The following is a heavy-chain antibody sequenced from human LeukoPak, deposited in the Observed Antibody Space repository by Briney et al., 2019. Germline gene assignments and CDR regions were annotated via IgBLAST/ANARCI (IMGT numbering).Heavy chain of an antibody. CDR1: GYTFTSYD. J-gene: IGHJ4*02. CDR2: MNPNSGNT. D-gene: IGHD3-10*01. CDR3: ARFNGRGVSNDY. Sequence: ASVKVSCKASGYTFTSYDINWVRQAPGQGLEWMGWMNPNSGNTGYAQKFQGRVTMTRNTSISTAYMELSSLRSEDTAVYYCARFNGRGVSNDYWGQGTLVTVSA. V-gene: IGHV1-8*01.